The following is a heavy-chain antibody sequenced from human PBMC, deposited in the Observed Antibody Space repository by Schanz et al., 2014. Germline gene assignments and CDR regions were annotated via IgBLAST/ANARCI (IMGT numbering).Heavy chain of an antibody. CDR3: ARSPGDFPGWFDS. CDR2: IYHSGST. Sequence: QLQLQESGSGLVKPSQTLSLTCGVSGGSISSGGSSWNWIRLPPGKGLEWIGYIYHSGSTYYNPSLKSRVTISVDRPKNQFSVILNSVTAADTAVYYCARSPGDFPGWFDSWGQGTLVTVSS. J-gene: IGHJ5*01. D-gene: IGHD4-17*01. V-gene: IGHV4-30-2*01. CDR1: GGSISSGGSS.